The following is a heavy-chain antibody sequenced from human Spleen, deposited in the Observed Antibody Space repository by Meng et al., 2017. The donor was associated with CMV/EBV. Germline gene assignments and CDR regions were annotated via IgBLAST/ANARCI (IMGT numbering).Heavy chain of an antibody. Sequence: FISSSSYYWNWIRQPPGKGLEWIGYISYSGSTDYNPSLKSRVTMSLDTSRNQVSLKLGSVTAADTAVYYCARLLLRPNSYYYGLDVWGQGTTVTVSS. CDR1: FISSSSYY. V-gene: IGHV4-61*07. CDR2: ISYSGST. J-gene: IGHJ6*02. CDR3: ARLLLRPNSYYYGLDV.